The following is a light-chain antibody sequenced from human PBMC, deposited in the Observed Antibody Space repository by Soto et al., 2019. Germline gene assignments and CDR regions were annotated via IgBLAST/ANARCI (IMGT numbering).Light chain of an antibody. CDR2: MND. CDR3: ASGDNSLGGYV. V-gene: IGLV1-47*01. J-gene: IGLJ1*01. CDR1: TSNILRNY. Sequence: QSVLTQPPSASGNPGQRLTISCSGSTSNILRNYVYWYRQLPGTAPRLLISMNDQRPSGVPDRFSGSKSGTSASLANSGLRSEVEADYYCASGDNSLGGYVFGTGTKPPVL.